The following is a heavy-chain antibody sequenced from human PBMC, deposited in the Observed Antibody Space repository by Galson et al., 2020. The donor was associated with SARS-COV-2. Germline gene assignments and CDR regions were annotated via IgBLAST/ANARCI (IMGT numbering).Heavy chain of an antibody. J-gene: IGHJ4*02. CDR1: GGSISSESHY. D-gene: IGHD6-19*01. CDR2: IYYTGNT. CDR3: ARVSVAVMAYFDY. V-gene: IGHV4-39*07. Sequence: SETLSLTCTVSGGSISSESHYWGWIRQPPGKGLEWIGSIYYTGNTYYNASLQSRVTISVDTSKNQFFLKVNSVTAADTAVYYCARVSVAVMAYFDYWGQGTLVTVSS.